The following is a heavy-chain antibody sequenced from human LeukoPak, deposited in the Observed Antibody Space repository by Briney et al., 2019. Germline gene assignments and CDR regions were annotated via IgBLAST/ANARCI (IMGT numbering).Heavy chain of an antibody. J-gene: IGHJ5*02. CDR3: ARVPLEWLLSDWFDP. V-gene: IGHV3-30-3*01. CDR2: ISYDGSNK. Sequence: SGGPLRLSCAASGFTFSSYAMHWVRQAPGKGLEWVAVISYDGSNKYYADSVKGRFTISRDNSKNTLYLQMNSLRAEDTAVYYCARVPLEWLLSDWFDPWGQGTLVTVSS. CDR1: GFTFSSYA. D-gene: IGHD3-3*01.